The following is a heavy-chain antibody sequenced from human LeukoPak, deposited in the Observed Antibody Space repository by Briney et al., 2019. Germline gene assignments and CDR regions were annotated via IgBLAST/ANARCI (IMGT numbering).Heavy chain of an antibody. CDR2: IYYSGST. CDR1: GGSISSYY. D-gene: IGHD3-10*01. CDR3: ARDVYYGSGSYGYYYYYMDV. J-gene: IGHJ6*03. Sequence: ETLSLTCTVSGGSISSYYWSWIRQPPGKGLEWIGYIYYSGSTNYNPSLKSRVTISVDTSKNQFSLKLSSVTAADTAVYYCARDVYYGSGSYGYYYYYMDVWGKGTTVTVSS. V-gene: IGHV4-59*01.